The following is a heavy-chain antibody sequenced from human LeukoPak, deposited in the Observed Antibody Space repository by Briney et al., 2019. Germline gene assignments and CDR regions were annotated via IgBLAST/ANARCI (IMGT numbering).Heavy chain of an antibody. CDR1: GFTFSSSC. CDR3: ARERDDAFDI. J-gene: IGHJ3*02. Sequence: GGSLRLSCAASGFTFSSSCMHWVRQTPGKGLEWVALIWFDGSNNDYADSVKGRFTISRDNSKNTLYLQMNSLRAEDTAMYYCARERDDAFDIWGQGTMVTVSS. V-gene: IGHV3-33*01. CDR2: IWFDGSNN.